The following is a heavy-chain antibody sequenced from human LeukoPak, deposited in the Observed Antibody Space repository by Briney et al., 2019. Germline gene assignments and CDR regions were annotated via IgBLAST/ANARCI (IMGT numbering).Heavy chain of an antibody. Sequence: GGSLRLSCAASGFTFSSYAMSWVRQAPGKGLEWVSAISGSGGSTYYADSVKGRFTISRDNSKNTLYLQMNSLRAEDTAVYYCAKGYRVRGSYYYGMDVWGQGTTVTVSS. J-gene: IGHJ6*02. V-gene: IGHV3-23*01. CDR2: ISGSGGST. CDR3: AKGYRVRGSYYYGMDV. CDR1: GFTFSSYA. D-gene: IGHD1-26*01.